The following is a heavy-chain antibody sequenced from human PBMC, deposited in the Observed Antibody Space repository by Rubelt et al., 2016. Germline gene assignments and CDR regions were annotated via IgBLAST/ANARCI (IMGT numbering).Heavy chain of an antibody. CDR2: ISAYNGNT. CDR3: ARDLPPFRRYNWNFPLDY. V-gene: IGHV1-18*01. D-gene: IGHD1-7*01. CDR1: GYTFTSYG. J-gene: IGHJ4*02. Sequence: QVQLVQSGAEVKKPGASVKVSCKASGYTFTSYGISWVRQAPGQGLEWMGWISAYNGNTHYAQKLPVRVTMTTDTSTSTAYMELSSLRSDDTAVYYCARDLPPFRRYNWNFPLDYWGQGTLVTVSS.